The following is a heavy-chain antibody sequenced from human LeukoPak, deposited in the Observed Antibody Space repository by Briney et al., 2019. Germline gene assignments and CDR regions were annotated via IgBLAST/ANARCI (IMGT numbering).Heavy chain of an antibody. Sequence: SETLSLACTVSGVSISSGGYYWSWIRQPPGKGLEWIGYIYPSGSAYYNPSLKSRVTISVDRSKNQVSLKLSSVTAADTAVYYCARVRNPSGWTWKTPAAIDYWGQGTLVTVSS. CDR3: ARVRNPSGWTWKTPAAIDY. D-gene: IGHD6-19*01. J-gene: IGHJ4*02. CDR1: GVSISSGGYY. V-gene: IGHV4-30-2*01. CDR2: IYPSGSA.